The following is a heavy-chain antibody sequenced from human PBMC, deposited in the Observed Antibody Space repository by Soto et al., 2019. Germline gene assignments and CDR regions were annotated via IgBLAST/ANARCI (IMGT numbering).Heavy chain of an antibody. Sequence: SETLSLTCAVYCGSFSGYYWSWIRQPPGKGLEWIGEINHSGSTNYNPSLKSRVTISVDTSKNQFSLKLSSVTAADTAVYYCARVGDYGGTKCDYWGQGTLVTVSS. D-gene: IGHD4-17*01. V-gene: IGHV4-34*01. CDR2: INHSGST. CDR3: ARVGDYGGTKCDY. J-gene: IGHJ4*02. CDR1: CGSFSGYY.